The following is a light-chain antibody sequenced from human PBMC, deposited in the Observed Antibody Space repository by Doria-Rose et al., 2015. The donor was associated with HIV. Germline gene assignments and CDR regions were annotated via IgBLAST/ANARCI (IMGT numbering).Light chain of an antibody. CDR1: QSLLHSNGYNY. CDR2: LGS. CDR3: MQPLQIHPT. V-gene: IGKV2-28*01. J-gene: IGKJ5*01. Sequence: EIVLTQSPLSLPVTPGEPASISCRSSQSLLHSNGYNYLDWYLQKPGQSPQLLIYLGSNRASGVPDRFSGSGSGTDFTLKISRVEGEDAGIYDCMQPLQIHPTVDQGTRVESK.